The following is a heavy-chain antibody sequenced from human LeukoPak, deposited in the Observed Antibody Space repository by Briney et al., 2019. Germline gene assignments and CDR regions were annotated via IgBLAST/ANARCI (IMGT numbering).Heavy chain of an antibody. V-gene: IGHV3-7*01. J-gene: IGHJ3*02. CDR2: IKEDGIEK. CDR1: GFTFSNYW. D-gene: IGHD6-25*01. Sequence: GVSLRLSGAASGFTFSNYWMTWLRPAPGKGLVWVANIKEDGIEKYYVDAVTGRFTISRYNAKKSLYLQVNSVRAEDTAVYYCARDSGYDAFDIWGQGTMVTVSS. CDR3: ARDSGYDAFDI.